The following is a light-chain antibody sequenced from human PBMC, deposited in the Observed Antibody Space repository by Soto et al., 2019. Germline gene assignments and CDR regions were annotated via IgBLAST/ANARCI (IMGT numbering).Light chain of an antibody. CDR3: QQYDSLPIT. V-gene: IGKV1-33*01. CDR2: DAS. Sequence: DIQLTQSPSSVSASVGDRVTITCQASQDVANYLTRYQQKPGEAPKVLIYDASNLESGVPSRFSGSGSGTDFTLTISSLQPEDLATYYCQQYDSLPITFGRGTRLEIK. J-gene: IGKJ5*01. CDR1: QDVANY.